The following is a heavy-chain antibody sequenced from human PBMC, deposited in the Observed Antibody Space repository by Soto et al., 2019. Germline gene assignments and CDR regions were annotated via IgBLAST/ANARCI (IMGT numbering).Heavy chain of an antibody. CDR2: IYYSGST. J-gene: IGHJ4*02. CDR3: ARDGSSGYYFDY. D-gene: IGHD3-22*01. V-gene: IGHV4-59*01. Sequence: SEALSLTCTVYGGSISSYYWSWIRQPPGKGLEWIGYIYYSGSTNYNPSLKSRVTISVDTSKNQFSLKLSSVTAADTAVYYCARDGSSGYYFDYWGQGTLVTVSS. CDR1: GGSISSYY.